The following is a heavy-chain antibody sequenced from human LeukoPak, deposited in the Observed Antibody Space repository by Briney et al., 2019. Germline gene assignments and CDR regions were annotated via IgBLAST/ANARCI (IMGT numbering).Heavy chain of an antibody. Sequence: SQTLSLTCTVSGGSISSGSYYWSWIRPPAGKGLEWIGRIYTSGSTNYTPSLKSRVTISADTSKNQFSLKLSSVTAADTAVHYCARDSPYDSSGYGPGFDYWGQGTLVTVSS. CDR2: IYTSGST. V-gene: IGHV4-61*02. J-gene: IGHJ4*02. CDR3: ARDSPYDSSGYGPGFDY. D-gene: IGHD3-22*01. CDR1: GGSISSGSYY.